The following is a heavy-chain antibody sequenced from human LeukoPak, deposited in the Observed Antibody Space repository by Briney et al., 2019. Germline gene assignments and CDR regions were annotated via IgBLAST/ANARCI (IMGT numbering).Heavy chain of an antibody. V-gene: IGHV1-8*01. CDR1: GYTLTMYD. D-gene: IGHD1-26*01. CDR3: ARCPGRGRAFDI. Sequence: GPSVNLSCNASGYTLTMYDINCERQATGQVLEWKGWMNPNSGNTGYAQKFQGRVTMTRNTSISTAYMELSSLRSEDTAVYYCARCPGRGRAFDIWGQGTMVPVSS. CDR2: MNPNSGNT. J-gene: IGHJ3*02.